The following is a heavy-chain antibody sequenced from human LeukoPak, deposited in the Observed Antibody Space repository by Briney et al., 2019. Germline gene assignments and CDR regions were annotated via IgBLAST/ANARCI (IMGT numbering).Heavy chain of an antibody. V-gene: IGHV3-23*01. J-gene: IGHJ4*02. D-gene: IGHD6-19*01. Sequence: PGGSLRLSCAASGFTFSSYAMSWVRQAPGKGLERVSGISGSGGSTYYADSAKGRFTISRDNSKNTMYMQMNSLRAEDTAVYYCAKDRIAVAAATPDYWGQGALVTVSS. CDR3: AKDRIAVAAATPDY. CDR1: GFTFSSYA. CDR2: ISGSGGST.